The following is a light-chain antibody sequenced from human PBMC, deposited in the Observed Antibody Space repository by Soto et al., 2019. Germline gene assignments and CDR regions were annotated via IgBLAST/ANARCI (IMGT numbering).Light chain of an antibody. CDR1: ESIDSW. CDR3: QKYNSAPQT. V-gene: IGKV1-5*01. J-gene: IGKJ1*01. Sequence: DIQMTQSPSTLSASVGDRVTITCRASESIDSWLAWHQQKPGRAPKLLIYAASSLQSGVPSRFSGSGSGTDFTLTISSLQPEDVATYYCQKYNSAPQTFGQGTKVDIK. CDR2: AAS.